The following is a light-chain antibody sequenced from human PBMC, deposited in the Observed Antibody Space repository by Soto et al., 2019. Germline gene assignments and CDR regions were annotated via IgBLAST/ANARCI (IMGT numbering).Light chain of an antibody. CDR1: QGISSA. CDR3: QQFNSYPCT. J-gene: IGKJ2*02. Sequence: AIPLTQSPSSLSASVGDRVTITCRASQGISSALAWYQQKPGKAPKLLIYDASSLESGVPSRFSGSGSGTDFTLAISSLQPEDFATYYCQQFNSYPCTFGQGTKLEIK. CDR2: DAS. V-gene: IGKV1-13*02.